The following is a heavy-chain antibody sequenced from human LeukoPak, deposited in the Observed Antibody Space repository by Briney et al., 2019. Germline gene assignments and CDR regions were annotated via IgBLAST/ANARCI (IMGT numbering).Heavy chain of an antibody. V-gene: IGHV4-39*01. Sequence: SETLSLTCTVSGGSISSSSYYWGWIRQPPGKGLEWIGSIYYSGSTYYNPSLKSRVTISVDTSKNQFSLKLSSVTAADTAVYYCARRPLYSSGWTRGLFDYWGQGTLVTVSS. CDR3: ARRPLYSSGWTRGLFDY. CDR2: IYYSGST. CDR1: GGSISSSSYY. D-gene: IGHD6-19*01. J-gene: IGHJ4*02.